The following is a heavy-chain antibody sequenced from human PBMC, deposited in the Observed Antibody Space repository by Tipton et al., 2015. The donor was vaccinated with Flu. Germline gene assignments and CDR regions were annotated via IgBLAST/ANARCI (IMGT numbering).Heavy chain of an antibody. J-gene: IGHJ4*02. CDR2: IYTTGDT. CDR1: GGSVSSGRYY. CDR3: AREFLFFGELSTAYYFDS. V-gene: IGHV4-61*02. Sequence: TLSLTCTVSGGSVSSGRYYWSWLRQTAGKGLEWIGRIYTTGDTNNNPSLESRVTISVDPSKNQFSLSLTSVTAADTAVYYCAREFLFFGELSTAYYFDSWGQGTQVAVSS. D-gene: IGHD3-16*01.